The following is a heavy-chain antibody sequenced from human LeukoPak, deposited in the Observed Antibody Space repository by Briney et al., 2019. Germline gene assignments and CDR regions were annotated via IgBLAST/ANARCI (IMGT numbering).Heavy chain of an antibody. CDR1: GFTFSSYS. J-gene: IGHJ4*02. CDR2: ISSSSSYI. V-gene: IGHV3-21*01. D-gene: IGHD2-15*01. Sequence: GGSLRLSCAASGFTFSSYSMNWVRQAPGKGLEWVSSISSSSSYIYYADSVKGRFTISRDNAKNSLYLQMNSLRAEDTAVYYCATYTVVTEFSDYWGQGTLATVSS. CDR3: ATYTVVTEFSDY.